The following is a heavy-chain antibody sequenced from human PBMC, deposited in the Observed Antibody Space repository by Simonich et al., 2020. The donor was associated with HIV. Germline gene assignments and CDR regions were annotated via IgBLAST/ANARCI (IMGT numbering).Heavy chain of an antibody. CDR1: GYTFPTYA. Sequence: QLVQSGAEVKKPGASVKVSCKASGYTFPTYANSWVRQAPGQGLEWMGWVHTVGCYKKYTQNLQGRVTMTTDTSTTTVYMELRSLRSDDTAIYYCARGQPYFDYWGQGTLVTVSS. J-gene: IGHJ4*02. V-gene: IGHV1-18*01. CDR3: ARGQPYFDY. D-gene: IGHD5-18*01. CDR2: VHTVGCYK.